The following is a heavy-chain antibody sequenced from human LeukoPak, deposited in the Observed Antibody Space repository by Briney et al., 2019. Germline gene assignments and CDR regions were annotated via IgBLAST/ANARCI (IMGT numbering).Heavy chain of an antibody. CDR1: GYTFTSYG. D-gene: IGHD1-7*01. Sequence: ASVKVSCKASGYTFTSYGISWVRQAPGQGLEWMGWISAYNGNTNYAQKFQGRVTMTRDTSISTAYMELSRLRSDDTAVYYCARDLAPATEWNYADAFDIWGQGTMVTVSS. CDR3: ARDLAPATEWNYADAFDI. CDR2: ISAYNGNT. J-gene: IGHJ3*02. V-gene: IGHV1-18*01.